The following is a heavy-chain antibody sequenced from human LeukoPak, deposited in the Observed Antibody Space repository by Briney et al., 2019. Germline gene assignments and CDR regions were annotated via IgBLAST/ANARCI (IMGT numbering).Heavy chain of an antibody. CDR1: GFTFNDHY. V-gene: IGHV3-11*01. Sequence: PGGSLRLSCAASGFTFNDHYMTWIRQSPGKGLEWLSFISGDGGDISYADSVRGRFAVSRDNARKSVFLQMSSLRVEDTAVYYCVRDITAPGDFLYFDYWGRGTLVTVSP. CDR3: VRDITAPGDFLYFDY. D-gene: IGHD2-21*01. CDR2: ISGDGGDI. J-gene: IGHJ4*02.